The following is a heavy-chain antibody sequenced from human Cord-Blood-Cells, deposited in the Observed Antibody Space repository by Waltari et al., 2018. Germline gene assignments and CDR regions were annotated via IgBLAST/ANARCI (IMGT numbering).Heavy chain of an antibody. Sequence: QVQLQQWGAGLLKPSETLSLTCAVNGGSFSGYYWSWFRQPPGKGLEWIGEINHSGSTNYNPSLKSRVTISVDTSKNQFSLKLSSVTAADTAVYYCARQLSWGWFAFDIWGQGTMVTVSS. J-gene: IGHJ3*02. D-gene: IGHD7-27*01. CDR2: INHSGST. CDR1: GGSFSGYY. CDR3: ARQLSWGWFAFDI. V-gene: IGHV4-34*01.